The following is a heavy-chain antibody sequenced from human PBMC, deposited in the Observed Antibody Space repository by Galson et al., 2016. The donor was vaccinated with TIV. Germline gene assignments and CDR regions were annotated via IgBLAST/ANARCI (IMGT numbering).Heavy chain of an antibody. V-gene: IGHV3-9*01. D-gene: IGHD6-19*01. CDR1: GFTFDEYP. CDR3: ARVYSSYSFDY. Sequence: SLRLSCAASGFTFDEYPMHWVRQPPGKGPQWVSSINWHGNAVVYADSVKGRFTVSRDNGKTSLYLQMSSLRPEDTAVYYCARVYSSYSFDYWGQGTLVTVSS. CDR2: INWHGNAV. J-gene: IGHJ4*02.